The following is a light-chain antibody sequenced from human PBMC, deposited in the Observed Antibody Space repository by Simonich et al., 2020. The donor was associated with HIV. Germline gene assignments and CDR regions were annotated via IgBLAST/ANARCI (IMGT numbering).Light chain of an antibody. V-gene: IGLV2-23*01. CDR3: CSYAGSSTWV. CDR2: EGR. CDR1: SSDVGRYYL. J-gene: IGLJ3*02. Sequence: QSALTQPASVSGSPGQSITISCTGTSSDVGRYYLVSWYQQHPGKTPKLMIFEGRQRPAGVSNRFSGSKSGNTASRTISGLQAEDEADYYCCSYAGSSTWVFGGGTKLTVL.